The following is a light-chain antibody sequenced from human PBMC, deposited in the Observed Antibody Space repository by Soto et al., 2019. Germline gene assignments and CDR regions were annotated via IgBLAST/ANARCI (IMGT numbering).Light chain of an antibody. V-gene: IGLV2-18*02. CDR3: SSYTSSTTVV. Sequence: QSVLTQPPSVSGSPGQSVTISCTGTSGDVGTYNRVSWYQQPPGTAPKLMIYEVTNRPSGVPDRFSGSKSGNTASLTISGIQAEDEADYYFSSYTSSTTVVFGGGTKLTVL. CDR1: SGDVGTYNR. CDR2: EVT. J-gene: IGLJ2*01.